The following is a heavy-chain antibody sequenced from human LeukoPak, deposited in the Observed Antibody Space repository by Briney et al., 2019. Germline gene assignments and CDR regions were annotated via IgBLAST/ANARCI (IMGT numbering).Heavy chain of an antibody. CDR1: GFTFSTYT. Sequence: PGGSLRLSCAASGFTFSTYTMAWVRQAPGGGLEWVSGISGNGGRTYYADSVKGRFAISRDDSKSTLYLQMDSLRGEDTAVYYCAREWAGLQTGLFKDWGQGTLVTVSS. CDR3: AREWAGLQTGLFKD. D-gene: IGHD5-24*01. CDR2: ISGNGGRT. J-gene: IGHJ4*02. V-gene: IGHV3-23*01.